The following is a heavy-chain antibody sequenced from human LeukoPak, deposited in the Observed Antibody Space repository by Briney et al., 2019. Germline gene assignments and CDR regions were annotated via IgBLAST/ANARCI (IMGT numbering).Heavy chain of an antibody. CDR2: IYHSGST. CDR1: GGSISSSNW. CDR3: ARHAPFYDSSGYYPTDIYNWFDP. D-gene: IGHD3-22*01. J-gene: IGHJ5*02. V-gene: IGHV4-4*02. Sequence: PSGTLSLTCAVSGGSISSSNWWSWVRQPPGKGLEWIGEIYHSGSTNYNPSLKSRVTISVDTSKNQFSLKLSSVTAADTAVYYCARHAPFYDSSGYYPTDIYNWFDPWGQGTLVTVSS.